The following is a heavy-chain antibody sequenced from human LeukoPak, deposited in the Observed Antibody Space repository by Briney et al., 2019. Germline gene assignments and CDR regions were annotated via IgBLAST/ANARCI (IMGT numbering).Heavy chain of an antibody. D-gene: IGHD3-3*01. CDR2: ISAYNGNT. V-gene: IGHV1-18*01. CDR1: GYTFTSYG. Sequence: ASVKVSCKASGYTFTSYGISWVRQAPGQGLEWMGWISAYNGNTNYAQKLQGRVTMTTDTSTSTAYMELRSLRSDDTAVYYCAREWYDFWSGALADYYYMDVWGKGTTVTVSS. CDR3: AREWYDFWSGALADYYYMDV. J-gene: IGHJ6*03.